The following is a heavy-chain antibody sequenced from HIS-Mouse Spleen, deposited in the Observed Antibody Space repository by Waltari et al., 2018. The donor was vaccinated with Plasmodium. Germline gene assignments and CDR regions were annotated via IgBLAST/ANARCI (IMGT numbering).Heavy chain of an antibody. D-gene: IGHD6-19*01. Sequence: QVQLVQSGAEVKKPGASVKVSCKASGYTFTSYGISWVRQAPGQGLEWLGRVQPYKGNTNFAQEVQGRSNKNTGTTTSTAYMEVRSLRSDDTAVYYCARGSAGDAFDIWGQGTMVTVSS. CDR2: VQPYKGNT. V-gene: IGHV1-18*01. CDR1: GYTFTSYG. CDR3: ARGSAGDAFDI. J-gene: IGHJ3*02.